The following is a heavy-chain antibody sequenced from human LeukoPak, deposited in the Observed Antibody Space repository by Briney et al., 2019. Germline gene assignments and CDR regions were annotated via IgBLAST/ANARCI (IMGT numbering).Heavy chain of an antibody. CDR2: INAGNGNT. Sequence: ASVKVSCKASGYTFTSYAMHWVRQAPGQRLEWMGWINAGNGNTKYSQKFQGRVTITRDTSASTAYMELSSLRSEDTAVYYCARAYCAGDCSYYYYYYGMDVWGQGTTVTVSS. CDR1: GYTFTSYA. V-gene: IGHV1-3*01. CDR3: ARAYCAGDCSYYYYYYGMDV. D-gene: IGHD2-21*02. J-gene: IGHJ6*02.